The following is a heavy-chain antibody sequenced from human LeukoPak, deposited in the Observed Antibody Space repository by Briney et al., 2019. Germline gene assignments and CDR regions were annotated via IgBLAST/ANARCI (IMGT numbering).Heavy chain of an antibody. CDR3: ARTDRIVAAGNFDY. V-gene: IGHV3-30-3*01. CDR2: ISYDGSNK. Sequence: PGRSLRHSCAASGFTFSSYVMHWVRQAPRKGLEWVAVISYDGSNKYYADSVKGRFTISRDNSKNTLYLQMNSLRAEDTAVYYCARTDRIVAAGNFDYWGQGTLVTVSS. J-gene: IGHJ4*02. D-gene: IGHD6-13*01. CDR1: GFTFSSYV.